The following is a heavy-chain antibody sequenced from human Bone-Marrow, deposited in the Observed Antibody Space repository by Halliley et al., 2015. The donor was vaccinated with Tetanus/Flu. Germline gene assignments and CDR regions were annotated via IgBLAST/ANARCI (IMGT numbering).Heavy chain of an antibody. CDR2: IKKTGDGGTT. V-gene: IGHV3-15*01. D-gene: IGHD6-25*01. CDR3: TTASKEMAAIGYTYVMDV. Sequence: AASGFTFSNAWMSWVRQTPGKGLEGVGRIKKTGDGGTTDYAAPVKGRFTISRDESKNMLYLQMNSLQTEDTAVYYCTTASKEMAAIGYTYVMDVWGQGTTVTVSS. J-gene: IGHJ6*02. CDR1: GFTFSNAW.